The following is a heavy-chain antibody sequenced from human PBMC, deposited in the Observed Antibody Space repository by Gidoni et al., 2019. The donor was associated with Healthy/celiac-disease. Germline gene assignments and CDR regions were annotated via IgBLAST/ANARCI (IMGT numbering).Heavy chain of an antibody. D-gene: IGHD5-12*01. V-gene: IGHV3-9*01. Sequence: EVQLVESGGGLVQPGRSLRLSCAASGFTFDDYAMPWVRQAPGKGLEWVSGISWNSGSIGYADSVKGRFTISRDNAKNSLYLQMNSLRAEDTAFYYCAKIVKSGYDYPGQADAFDIWGQGTMVTVSS. CDR3: AKIVKSGYDYPGQADAFDI. CDR1: GFTFDDYA. J-gene: IGHJ3*02. CDR2: ISWNSGSI.